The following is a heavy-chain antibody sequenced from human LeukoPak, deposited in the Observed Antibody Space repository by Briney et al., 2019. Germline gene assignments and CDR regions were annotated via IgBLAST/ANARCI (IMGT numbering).Heavy chain of an antibody. CDR2: ISGSGGST. Sequence: GGSLRLSCAASGFTFSIYWMSWVRQAPGKGLEWVSAISGSGGSTYYADSVKGRFTISRDNSKNTLYLQMNSLRAEGTAVYYCAKSAHGYSSSSTVFWGQGTLVTVSS. D-gene: IGHD6-6*01. CDR1: GFTFSIYW. J-gene: IGHJ4*02. V-gene: IGHV3-23*01. CDR3: AKSAHGYSSSSTVF.